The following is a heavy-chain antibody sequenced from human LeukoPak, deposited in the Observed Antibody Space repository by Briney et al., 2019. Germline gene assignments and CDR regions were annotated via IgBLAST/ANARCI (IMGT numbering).Heavy chain of an antibody. CDR1: GGSISSSNYY. CDR3: ARAYCSSTSCSRDDAFDI. V-gene: IGHV4-30-4*01. D-gene: IGHD2-2*01. CDR2: IFYTGSA. J-gene: IGHJ3*02. Sequence: SETLSLTCSVSGGSISSSNYYWSWIRQAPGRGLQWIGYIFYTGSAYYNPSLKGRVTMSVDKSKNQFSLRLSSVTAADTAVYYCARAYCSSTSCSRDDAFDIWGQGTMVTVSS.